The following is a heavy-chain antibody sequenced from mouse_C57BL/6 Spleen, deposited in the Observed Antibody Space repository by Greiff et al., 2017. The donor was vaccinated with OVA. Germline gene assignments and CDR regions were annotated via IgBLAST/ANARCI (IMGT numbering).Heavy chain of an antibody. J-gene: IGHJ1*03. CDR3: TRDRTPYWYFDV. D-gene: IGHD2-14*01. CDR2: ISSGGDYI. V-gene: IGHV5-9-1*02. Sequence: EVMLVESGEGLVKPGGSLKLSCAASGFTFSSYAMSWVRQTPEKRLEWVAYISSGGDYIYYADTVKGRFTISSDNARNTLYLQMSSLKSEDTAMYYCTRDRTPYWYFDVWGTGTTVTVSS. CDR1: GFTFSSYA.